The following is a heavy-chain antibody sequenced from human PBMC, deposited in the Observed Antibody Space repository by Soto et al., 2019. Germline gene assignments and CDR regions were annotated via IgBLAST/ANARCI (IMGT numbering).Heavy chain of an antibody. V-gene: IGHV3-23*01. CDR3: DMDKQLVHPVIFAF. CDR1: GFTFSSYA. J-gene: IGHJ4*02. D-gene: IGHD6-13*01. CDR2: ISGSGGST. Sequence: GESLRLSCSASGFTFSSYAMSWVRQAPGKGLEWVSAISGSGGSTYYADSVKGRFTISRDNSKKTQYLQMNSLRAEDTDVYYCDMDKQLVHPVIFAFWGQGTLATVSS.